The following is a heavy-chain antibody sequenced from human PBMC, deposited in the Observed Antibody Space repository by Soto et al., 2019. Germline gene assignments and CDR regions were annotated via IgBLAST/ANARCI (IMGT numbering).Heavy chain of an antibody. CDR1: GGSISSGGSS. Sequence: TLSLTCAVSGGSISSGGSSWTWIRQPPGKGLEWIGYIYHSGSTYYNPSLKSRVTISVDRSKNQFSLKLSSVTAADTAMYYCARGAVVNFDSWGQGTRIDVSS. CDR2: IYHSGST. D-gene: IGHD3-22*01. CDR3: ARGAVVNFDS. J-gene: IGHJ4*02. V-gene: IGHV4-30-2*01.